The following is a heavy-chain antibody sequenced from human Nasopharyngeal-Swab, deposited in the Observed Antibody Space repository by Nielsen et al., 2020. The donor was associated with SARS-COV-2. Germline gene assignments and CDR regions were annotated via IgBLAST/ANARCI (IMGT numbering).Heavy chain of an antibody. D-gene: IGHD3-9*01. V-gene: IGHV3-74*01. J-gene: IGHJ6*02. Sequence: GGSLRLSCAASGFTFSNAWMHWVRQAPGKGLVWVSRINTDGSETGYADSVTGRFTISRDNTKNTLSLQMNSLRAEDTGIYYCTRDQRTFDWPPMDVWGQGTTVTVSS. CDR3: TRDQRTFDWPPMDV. CDR1: GFTFSNAW. CDR2: INTDGSET.